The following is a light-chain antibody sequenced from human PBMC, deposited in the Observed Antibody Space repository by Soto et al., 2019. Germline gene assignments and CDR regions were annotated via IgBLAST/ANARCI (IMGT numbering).Light chain of an antibody. V-gene: IGKV1-5*01. J-gene: IGKJ1*01. CDR2: DVS. Sequence: DIQMTQSPSTLSASVGDRVTITCRASQSIGDSLAWYQQKPGKAPYLLISDVSSLERGVPSRFSGSGSGTEFTLTISSMQPDDFATYYCQQNYRATPWTFGQGTKVDIK. CDR3: QQNYRATPWT. CDR1: QSIGDS.